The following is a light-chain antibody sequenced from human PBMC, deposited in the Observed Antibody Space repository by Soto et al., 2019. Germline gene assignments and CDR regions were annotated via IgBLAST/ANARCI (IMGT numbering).Light chain of an antibody. J-gene: IGKJ2*01. CDR3: QQYSSYPYT. CDR1: QSISSW. V-gene: IGKV1-5*03. Sequence: DIQMTQSPSTLSASVGDRVTITCRASQSISSWLAWYQQKPGTAPKLLIYKASSLQSGVPSRFSGSGSGTEFTLTISSLQPDDFATYYGQQYSSYPYTFGQVTKLEIK. CDR2: KAS.